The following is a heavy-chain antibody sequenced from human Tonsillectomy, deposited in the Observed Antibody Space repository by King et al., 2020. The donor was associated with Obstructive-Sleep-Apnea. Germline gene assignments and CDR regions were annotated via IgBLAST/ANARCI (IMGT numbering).Heavy chain of an antibody. Sequence: VQLQESGPGLVKPSETLSLTCTVSGGSISNYYWSWIRQPPGKGLEWIAYIYYSGSTSYNPSLKSRVSISVDTSKNQFSLNLSSVTAADTAVYYCARPADVDTAMGPFDYWGQGTLVTVSS. J-gene: IGHJ4*02. CDR2: IYYSGST. D-gene: IGHD5-18*01. CDR1: GGSISNYY. CDR3: ARPADVDTAMGPFDY. V-gene: IGHV4-59*08.